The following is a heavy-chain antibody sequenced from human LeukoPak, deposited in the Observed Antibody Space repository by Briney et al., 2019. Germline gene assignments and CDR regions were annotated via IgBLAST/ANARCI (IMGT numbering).Heavy chain of an antibody. CDR2: INPRGGTT. CDR3: ARGIVTAGYDY. D-gene: IGHD2-2*01. Sequence: ASVKVSCKASGYTFTSYYLHWVRQAPGQGLEWMGIINPRGGTTSFAQKFQGRVTMTRDTSTSTVYMDLSSLRSDDTAVYYCARGIVTAGYDYWGQGTLVTVSS. CDR1: GYTFTSYY. J-gene: IGHJ4*02. V-gene: IGHV1-46*01.